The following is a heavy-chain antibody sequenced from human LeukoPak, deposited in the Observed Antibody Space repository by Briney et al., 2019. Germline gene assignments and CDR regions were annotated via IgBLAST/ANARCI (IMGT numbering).Heavy chain of an antibody. CDR3: AKSDIVVVPAAFDY. J-gene: IGHJ4*02. CDR1: GFTFSSYG. Sequence: GGSLRLSCAASGFTFSSYGMHWVRQAPGKGLEWVAVISYDGSNKYYADSVKGRFTISRDNSKNTLYLQMNSLGAEDTAVYYCAKSDIVVVPAAFDYWGQGTLVTVSS. D-gene: IGHD2-2*01. CDR2: ISYDGSNK. V-gene: IGHV3-30*18.